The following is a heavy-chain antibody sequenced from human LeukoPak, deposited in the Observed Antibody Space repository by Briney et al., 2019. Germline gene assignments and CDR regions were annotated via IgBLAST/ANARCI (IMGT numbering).Heavy chain of an antibody. CDR3: AKDDVAAFATGYMDV. D-gene: IGHD6-6*01. V-gene: IGHV3-23*01. Sequence: GGSLRLSCAASGFTFSNYAMSWVRQAPGKGLEWVSDISGSGDSTNYADSVKGRFTIPRDNSKNTLYLQMNSLRAEDTAIYYCAKDDVAAFATGYMDVWGKGTTVTVSS. J-gene: IGHJ6*03. CDR1: GFTFSNYA. CDR2: ISGSGDST.